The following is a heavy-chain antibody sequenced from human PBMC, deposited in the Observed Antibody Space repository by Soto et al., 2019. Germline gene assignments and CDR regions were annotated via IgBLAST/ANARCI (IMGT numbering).Heavy chain of an antibody. CDR1: GYIFTSYW. Sequence: GESLKISCNCSGYIFTSYWIGWVRQMPGKGLERMGIIYPGDSDTRYSPSFQGQVTISADKSISTAYLQWSSLTASATAMYYCARVAEAAGFPKDFDYWGQGTLVTVSS. CDR2: IYPGDSDT. V-gene: IGHV5-51*01. J-gene: IGHJ4*02. D-gene: IGHD6-13*01. CDR3: ARVAEAAGFPKDFDY.